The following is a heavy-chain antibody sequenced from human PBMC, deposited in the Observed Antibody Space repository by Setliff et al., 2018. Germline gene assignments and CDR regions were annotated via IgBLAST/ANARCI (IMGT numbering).Heavy chain of an antibody. Sequence: GGSLRLSCEASGFSFSNYAMNWVRQAPGKGLEWVSSFSSRNDYIYYADSVKGRFTISRDNARSSLYLQMNSLTAEDTAVYFCARSPGWIPWFESWGQGTLVTVSS. CDR2: FSSRNDYI. CDR1: GFSFSNYA. D-gene: IGHD5-18*01. V-gene: IGHV3-21*01. CDR3: ARSPGWIPWFES. J-gene: IGHJ5*01.